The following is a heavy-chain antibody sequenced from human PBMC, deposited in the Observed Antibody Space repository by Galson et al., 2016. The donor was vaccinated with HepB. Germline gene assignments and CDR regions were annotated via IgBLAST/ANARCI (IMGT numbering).Heavy chain of an antibody. D-gene: IGHD2-15*01. CDR1: GDSISSSGHY. J-gene: IGHJ4*02. Sequence: SETLSLTCTVSGDSISSSGHYWGWIRQPPGKALEWIGNIYYSGSTYDNPSLKNRVTISVGMYKTQFSLKLSSVTAADTAIYYCASLSPYCAVGSCYGGPIHYCGEGTLVTDSS. CDR2: IYYSGST. V-gene: IGHV4-39*01. CDR3: ASLSPYCAVGSCYGGPIHY.